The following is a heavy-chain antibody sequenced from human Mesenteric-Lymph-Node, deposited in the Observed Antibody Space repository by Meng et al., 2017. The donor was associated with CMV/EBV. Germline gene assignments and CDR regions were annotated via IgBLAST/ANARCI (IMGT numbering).Heavy chain of an antibody. V-gene: IGHV1-69*04. Sequence: SVKVSCKASGDSFSTYPINWVRQAPGQGLEWMGRIIPIVGVPSYAQDFQGRVTIAADRSTRTAYLELKSLRSDDTAVYFCARVDVGARLYAAFDIWGQGTMVTVSS. CDR3: ARVDVGARLYAAFDI. CDR2: IIPIVGVP. CDR1: GDSFSTYP. J-gene: IGHJ3*02. D-gene: IGHD1-26*01.